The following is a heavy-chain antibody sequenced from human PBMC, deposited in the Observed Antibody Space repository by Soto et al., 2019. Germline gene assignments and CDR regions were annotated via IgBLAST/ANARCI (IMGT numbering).Heavy chain of an antibody. Sequence: QVQLLQSGAEVKKPGASVKVSCKASGYTLSDYGINWVRQAPGQGLEWMGWINPYNGNTKSVQKVQGRVTMTTDTSTSTAWLELTNMRFDDTAVYYCARSTDSTMDSFDYWGQGTLVTVSS. D-gene: IGHD2-2*01. CDR2: INPYNGNT. CDR3: ARSTDSTMDSFDY. V-gene: IGHV1-18*04. J-gene: IGHJ4*02. CDR1: GYTLSDYG.